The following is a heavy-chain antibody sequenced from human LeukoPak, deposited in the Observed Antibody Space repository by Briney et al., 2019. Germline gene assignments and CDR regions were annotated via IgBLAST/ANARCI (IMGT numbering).Heavy chain of an antibody. CDR3: ARGGCSGGSCYYWYFDL. J-gene: IGHJ2*01. V-gene: IGHV3-11*06. CDR2: ISSSSSYT. CDR1: GFTFSDYY. D-gene: IGHD2-15*01. Sequence: GGSLRLSCAASGFTFSDYYMSWIRQAPGKGLEWVSYISSSSSYTNYADSVKGRFTISRDNAKNSLYLQMNSLRAEDTAVYYCARGGCSGGSCYYWYFDLWGRGTLATVSS.